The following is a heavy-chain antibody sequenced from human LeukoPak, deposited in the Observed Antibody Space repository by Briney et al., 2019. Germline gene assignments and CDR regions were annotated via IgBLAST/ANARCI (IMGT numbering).Heavy chain of an antibody. D-gene: IGHD2-2*01. CDR1: GGSISSSSYY. V-gene: IGHV4-39*01. CDR2: IYYSGST. Sequence: PSETLSLTCTVSGGSISSSSYYWGWIRQPPGKGLEWTGSIYYSGSTYYIPSLKSRVTISVDTSKNQFSLKLSSVTAADTAVYYCASSYCSSTSCYDYYGMDVWGQGTTVTVSS. CDR3: ASSYCSSTSCYDYYGMDV. J-gene: IGHJ6*02.